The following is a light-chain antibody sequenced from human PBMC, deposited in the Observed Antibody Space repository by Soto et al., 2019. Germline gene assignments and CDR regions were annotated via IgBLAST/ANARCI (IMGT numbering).Light chain of an antibody. Sequence: DIAMMQSPSTLSASVGDRVTITCRASQTITTWLAWYQQKPGKAPKLLIYKATNVQTGVPSRFSGSGSGTEFSLTISSLQPEDFAIYYCQQYNDYQYTVGQGTRLEIK. CDR2: KAT. V-gene: IGKV1-5*03. CDR3: QQYNDYQYT. CDR1: QTITTW. J-gene: IGKJ2*01.